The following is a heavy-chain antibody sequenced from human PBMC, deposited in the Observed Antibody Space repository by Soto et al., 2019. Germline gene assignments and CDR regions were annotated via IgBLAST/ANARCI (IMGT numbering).Heavy chain of an antibody. CDR1: GFSLTNARMG. Sequence: QVTLKESGPVLVKPTETLTLTCTVSGFSLTNARMGVSWIRQPPGKALEWLAHIFSNDEKSYSTSLKSRLTISKDTSKSQVVLTKTNMDPVDTATYYCARIKRGGAWSGYYYFFDYWGQGTLVTVSS. CDR3: ARIKRGGAWSGYYYFFDY. V-gene: IGHV2-26*01. J-gene: IGHJ4*02. CDR2: IFSNDEK. D-gene: IGHD3-3*01.